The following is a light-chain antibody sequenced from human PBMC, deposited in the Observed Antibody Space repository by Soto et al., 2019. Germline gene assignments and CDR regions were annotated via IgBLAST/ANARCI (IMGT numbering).Light chain of an antibody. V-gene: IGKV3-20*01. Sequence: EIVMTQSPATLSVSPGERATLSCRASQSVLTNLAWYQQKPGQAPRLLIYGASSRATGIPDRFSGSGSGTDFTLTISRLEPEDFAVYHCQQYSSSPLTFGGGTKVDIK. J-gene: IGKJ4*01. CDR3: QQYSSSPLT. CDR1: QSVLTN. CDR2: GAS.